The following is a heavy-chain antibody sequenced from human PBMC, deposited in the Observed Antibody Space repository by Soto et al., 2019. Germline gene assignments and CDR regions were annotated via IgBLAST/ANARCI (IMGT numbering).Heavy chain of an antibody. D-gene: IGHD6-13*01. J-gene: IGHJ4*02. Sequence: QVQLVESGGGVVQPGRSLRLSCAASGLTFSSYGMHWVRQAPGKGLEWVAVIWYDGSNKYYADSVKGRFTISRDNSKNTLYLHMNSLRAEDTAVYYCARDRVLGGGQQLVRLAYWGQGTLVTVSS. CDR1: GLTFSSYG. CDR3: ARDRVLGGGQQLVRLAY. CDR2: IWYDGSNK. V-gene: IGHV3-33*01.